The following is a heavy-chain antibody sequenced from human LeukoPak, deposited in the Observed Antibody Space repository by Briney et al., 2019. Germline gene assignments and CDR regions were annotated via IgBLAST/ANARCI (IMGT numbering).Heavy chain of an antibody. CDR1: GYTFTDYY. V-gene: IGHV1-2*02. Sequence: ASVKVSCKASGYTFTDYYIHWLRQAPGQGLEWVGWIIPDTGDTNLAQKFQGRVTMTGDTSIKTAYMELSRLTSDDTAVYFCARVPYSGSYLHSFDIWGQGTMVTVSS. CDR3: ARVPYSGSYLHSFDI. J-gene: IGHJ3*02. D-gene: IGHD1-26*01. CDR2: IIPDTGDT.